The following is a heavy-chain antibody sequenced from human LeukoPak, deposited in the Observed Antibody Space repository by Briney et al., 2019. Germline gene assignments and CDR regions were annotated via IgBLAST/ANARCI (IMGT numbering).Heavy chain of an antibody. D-gene: IGHD2-2*01. CDR3: AKTLVGYCSSTSCFGGMDV. CDR2: ISFDGSDK. J-gene: IGHJ6*02. V-gene: IGHV3-30*18. Sequence: PGKSLRLSCAASGFTFSHYTMHWVRQAPGKGLEWVAVISFDGSDKFYTDSVKGRFIISRGNSTNMLYLQMNSLKIEDTAVYYCAKTLVGYCSSTSCFGGMDVWGQGTTVTVFS. CDR1: GFTFSHYT.